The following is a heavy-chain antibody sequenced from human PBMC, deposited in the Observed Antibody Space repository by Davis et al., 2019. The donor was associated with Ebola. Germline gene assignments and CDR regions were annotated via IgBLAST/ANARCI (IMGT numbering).Heavy chain of an antibody. CDR3: AKGGSGWPSDYSYGMGV. CDR2: VTSSGGGT. D-gene: IGHD6-19*01. CDR1: GFTFSTSF. V-gene: IGHV3-23*01. Sequence: GGSLRLSCAASGFTFSTSFMSCVRQAPGKGLEWVSAVTSSGGGTYYADSVKGRFTISRDNSKNTLYLQMNSLRVEDTAVYYCAKGGSGWPSDYSYGMGVWGKGTTVTVSS. J-gene: IGHJ6*04.